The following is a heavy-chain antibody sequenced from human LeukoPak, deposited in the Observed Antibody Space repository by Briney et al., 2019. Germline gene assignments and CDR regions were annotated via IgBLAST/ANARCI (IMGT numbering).Heavy chain of an antibody. J-gene: IGHJ4*01. CDR1: GYSISSGYY. D-gene: IGHD2-15*01. V-gene: IGHV4-38-2*02. CDR2: IYHSGTT. CDR3: ARDRDVDDFDS. Sequence: PSETLSLTCTVSGYSISSGYYWGWIRQPPGKGLEWIGSIYHSGTTYYNPSLKSRVTISVDTSKNQFSLNLSSVTAADTAVHYCARDRDVDDFDSWGHGTLVTVSS.